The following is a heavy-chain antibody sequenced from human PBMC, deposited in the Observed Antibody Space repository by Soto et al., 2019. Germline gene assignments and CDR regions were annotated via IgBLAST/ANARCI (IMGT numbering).Heavy chain of an antibody. J-gene: IGHJ5*02. CDR2: ISYDGSNK. D-gene: IGHD6-13*01. CDR1: GFTFNDYG. V-gene: IGHV3-30*03. Sequence: PGGSLRLSCAASGFTFNDYGIHWVRQAPGKGLDWVAVISYDGSNKYYADSVKGRFTISRDNSKNTLYLQMNSLRAEDTAVYYCARCPGVAAAGPPFDPWGQGTLVTVS. CDR3: ARCPGVAAAGPPFDP.